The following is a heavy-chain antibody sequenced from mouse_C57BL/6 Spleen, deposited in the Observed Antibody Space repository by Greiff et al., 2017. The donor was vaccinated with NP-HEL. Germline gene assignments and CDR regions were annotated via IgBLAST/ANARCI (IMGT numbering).Heavy chain of an antibody. V-gene: IGHV14-3*01. CDR1: GFNIKNTY. CDR3: ARSFITTVVATDYFDY. D-gene: IGHD1-1*01. CDR2: IDPANGNT. J-gene: IGHJ2*01. Sequence: VQLKQSVAELVRPGASVKLSCTASGFNIKNTYMHWVKQRPEQGLEWIGRIDPANGNTKYAPKFQGKATIHAVTSSTTAYMQLSSLTSEDTAIYYCARSFITTVVATDYFDYWGQGTTPTVSS.